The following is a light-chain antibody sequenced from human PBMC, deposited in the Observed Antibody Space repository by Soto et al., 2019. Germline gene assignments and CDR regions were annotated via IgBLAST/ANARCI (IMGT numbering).Light chain of an antibody. CDR1: SSDIGNYNL. CDR2: EGT. Sequence: QSALTQPASVSGSPGQSITLSCTGTSSDIGNYNLVSWYQQHPGKVPKLILYEGTTRPSGVSNRISGSKSVNTASLTISGLQAEDEADYYCCSYAGSTAVVFGGVTKLTVL. J-gene: IGLJ3*02. CDR3: CSYAGSTAVV. V-gene: IGLV2-23*01.